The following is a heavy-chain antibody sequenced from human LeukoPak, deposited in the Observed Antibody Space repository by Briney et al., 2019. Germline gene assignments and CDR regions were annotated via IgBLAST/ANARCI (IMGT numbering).Heavy chain of an antibody. CDR3: ARSQVGLFDY. J-gene: IGHJ4*02. CDR1: GYTFTSYD. CDR2: VKPKSGDT. D-gene: IGHD1-26*01. V-gene: IGHV1-8*02. Sequence: ASVKVSCKASGYTFTSYDINWVRQATGQGLEWMGWVKPKSGDTGYEQKFQGRVTMTRNTSISTVYMELSSLRSEDTAVYYCARSQVGLFDYWGQGTLVTVSS.